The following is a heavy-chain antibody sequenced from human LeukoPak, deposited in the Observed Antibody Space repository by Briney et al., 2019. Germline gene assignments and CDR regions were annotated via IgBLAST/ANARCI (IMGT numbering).Heavy chain of an antibody. Sequence: PSETLSLTCTVSGGSISSYYWSWIRQPPGKGLEWIGYIYYSGSTNYNPSLKSRVTISVDTSKNQFSLKLSSVTAADTAVYYCASLYSSSSYYFDYWSQGTLVTVSS. CDR1: GGSISSYY. J-gene: IGHJ4*02. D-gene: IGHD6-6*01. CDR3: ASLYSSSSYYFDY. CDR2: IYYSGST. V-gene: IGHV4-59*08.